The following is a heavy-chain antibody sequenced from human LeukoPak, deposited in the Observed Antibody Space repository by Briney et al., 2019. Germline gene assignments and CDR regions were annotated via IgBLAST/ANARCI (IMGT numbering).Heavy chain of an antibody. CDR2: ISAYNGNT. CDR3: ARAISTDILTGPPPYYYYYYGMDV. D-gene: IGHD3-9*01. CDR1: GYTFTGYY. V-gene: IGHV1-18*04. Sequence: ASVKVSCKASGYTFTGYYMHWVRQAPGQGLEWMGWISAYNGNTNYAQKLQGRVTMTTDTSTSTAYMELRSLRSDDTAVYYCARAISTDILTGPPPYYYYYYGMDVWGQGTTVTVSS. J-gene: IGHJ6*02.